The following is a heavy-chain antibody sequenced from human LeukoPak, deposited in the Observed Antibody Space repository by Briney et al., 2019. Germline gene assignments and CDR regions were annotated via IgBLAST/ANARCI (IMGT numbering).Heavy chain of an antibody. CDR3: AKDGGRIAAACEYFQH. D-gene: IGHD6-13*01. J-gene: IGHJ1*01. V-gene: IGHV3-21*01. CDR1: GFTFSSYS. CDR2: ISYSSSYI. Sequence: GGSLRLSCAASGFTFSSYSMNWVRQAPGKGLEWVSSISYSSSYIYYADSVKGRFTISRDNSKNTLYLQMNSLRAEDTAVYYCAKDGGRIAAACEYFQHWGQGTLVTVSS.